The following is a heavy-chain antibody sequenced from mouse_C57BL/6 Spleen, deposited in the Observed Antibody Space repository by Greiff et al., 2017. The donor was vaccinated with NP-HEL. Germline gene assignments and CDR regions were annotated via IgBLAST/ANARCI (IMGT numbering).Heavy chain of an antibody. V-gene: IGHV1-26*01. CDR2: INPNNGGT. CDR3: AVDSSGPFAY. CDR1: GYTFTDYY. Sequence: EVQLQQSGPELVKPGASVKISCKASGYTFTDYYMNWVKQSHGKSLEWIGDINPNNGGTSYNQKFKGKATLTVDKSSSTAYMELRSLTSEDSAVYYCAVDSSGPFAYWGQGTLVTVSA. D-gene: IGHD3-2*02. J-gene: IGHJ3*01.